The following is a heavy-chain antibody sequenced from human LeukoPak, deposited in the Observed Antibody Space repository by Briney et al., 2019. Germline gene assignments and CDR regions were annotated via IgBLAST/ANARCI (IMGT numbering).Heavy chain of an antibody. Sequence: SETLSLTCAGNGGFFSGYYWRWIRQPRGKGLEGMGEINHSGRSYYNPSLKSRVSISVDTSKNQFSLKLSSVTAADTAVYYCARLCSSTSCIWGYYYGMDVWGQGTTVTVSS. V-gene: IGHV4-34*01. CDR1: GGFFSGYY. CDR3: ARLCSSTSCIWGYYYGMDV. CDR2: INHSGRS. J-gene: IGHJ6*02. D-gene: IGHD2-2*01.